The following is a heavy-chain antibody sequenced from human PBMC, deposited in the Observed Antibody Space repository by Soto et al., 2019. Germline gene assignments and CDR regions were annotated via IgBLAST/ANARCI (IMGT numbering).Heavy chain of an antibody. J-gene: IGHJ4*02. CDR1: GYKFIDYW. D-gene: IGHD3-22*01. CDR2: IYPGDFDR. V-gene: IGHV5-51*01. CDR3: ARSYGGEYYDSRSYYYAY. Sequence: GESLKISCKGSGYKFIDYWIGWVRQVPGKGLEWMGGIYPGDFDRKYSPSFQGQVTISADKSITTAYLQWSSLKASDTAIYYCARSYGGEYYDSRSYYYAYWGQGTLVTVSS.